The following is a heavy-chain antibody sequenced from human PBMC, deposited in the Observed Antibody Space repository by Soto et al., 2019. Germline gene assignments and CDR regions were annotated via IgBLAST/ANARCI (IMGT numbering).Heavy chain of an antibody. CDR3: ARDIGTAMVSDDFDI. CDR2: IYTSGST. CDR1: GGSISSYY. Sequence: PSETLSLTCTVSGGSISSYYWSWIRQPAGKGLEWIGRIYTSGSTNYNPSLKSRVTMSVDTSKNQFSLKLSSVTAADTAVYYCARDIGTAMVSDDFDIWGQGTMVTVSS. D-gene: IGHD5-18*01. J-gene: IGHJ3*02. V-gene: IGHV4-4*07.